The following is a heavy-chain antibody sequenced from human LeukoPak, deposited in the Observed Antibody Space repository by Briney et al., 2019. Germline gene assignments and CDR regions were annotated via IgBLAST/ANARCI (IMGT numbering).Heavy chain of an antibody. J-gene: IGHJ5*02. Sequence: SETLSLTCTVSGGSISSSPYYWGWIRQPPGKGLGWIGTIYYRGSTYSNPSLNSRVTISLDTSKNQFSLRLRSVTAADTALYYCARHYLSDGILSTFDPWGQGTLVTVSS. D-gene: IGHD2-2*01. V-gene: IGHV4-39*01. CDR3: ARHYLSDGILSTFDP. CDR1: GGSISSSPYY. CDR2: IYYRGST.